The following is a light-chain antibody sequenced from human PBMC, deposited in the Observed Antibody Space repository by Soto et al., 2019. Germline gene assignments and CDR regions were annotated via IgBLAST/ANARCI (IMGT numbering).Light chain of an antibody. CDR2: RNN. V-gene: IGLV1-47*01. CDR3: TVSDDNLRSRL. Sequence: QSVLTQPTSASGTPGQRVTISCSGSSSNIESNFVYWYQQFPGTAPRLLIYRNNQRPSGVPDRFSATKSGNSASLAISALRCEDKADYYCTVSDDNLRSRLFGVWTKLAV. J-gene: IGLJ2*01. CDR1: SSNIESNF.